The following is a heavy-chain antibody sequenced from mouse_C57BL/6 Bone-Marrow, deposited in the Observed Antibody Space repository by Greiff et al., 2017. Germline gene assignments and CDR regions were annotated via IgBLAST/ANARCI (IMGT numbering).Heavy chain of an antibody. CDR3: AREWTLGPDY. D-gene: IGHD4-1*01. Sequence: EVQLVESGPVLVKPGASVKMSCKASGYTFTDYYMNWVKQSHGKSLEWIGVINPYNGGTSYNQKFKDKATLTVDKSSSTAYMQLSSLTSEDSAVYYCAREWTLGPDYWGQGTTLTVSS. CDR1: GYTFTDYY. CDR2: INPYNGGT. J-gene: IGHJ2*01. V-gene: IGHV1-19*01.